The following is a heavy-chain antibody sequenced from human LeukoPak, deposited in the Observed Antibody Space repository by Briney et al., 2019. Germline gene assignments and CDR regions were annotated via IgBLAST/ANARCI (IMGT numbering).Heavy chain of an antibody. V-gene: IGHV4-34*01. J-gene: IGHJ4*02. D-gene: IGHD2-2*01. CDR3: ARGTATSIVVVPAANLYYFDY. Sequence: SETLSLTCAVYGGSFSGYYWSWIRQPPGKGLEWIGEINHSGSTNYNPSLKSRVTISVDTSKNQFSLKLSSVTAADTAVYYCARGTATSIVVVPAANLYYFDYWGQGTLVTVSS. CDR2: INHSGST. CDR1: GGSFSGYY.